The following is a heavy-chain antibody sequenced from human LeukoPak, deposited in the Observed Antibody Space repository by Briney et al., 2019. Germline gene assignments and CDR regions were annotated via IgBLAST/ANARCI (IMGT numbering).Heavy chain of an antibody. J-gene: IGHJ3*02. CDR1: GGTFSSYT. CDR2: IIPILGIA. CDR3: ASYSGSYYWPMDAFDI. Sequence: ASVKVSCKASGGTFSSYTISWVRQAPGQGLEWMGRIIPILGIANYAQKFQGRVTITADKSTSTAYMELSSLRSEDTAVYYCASYSGSYYWPMDAFDIWGQGTMVTVSS. V-gene: IGHV1-69*02. D-gene: IGHD1-26*01.